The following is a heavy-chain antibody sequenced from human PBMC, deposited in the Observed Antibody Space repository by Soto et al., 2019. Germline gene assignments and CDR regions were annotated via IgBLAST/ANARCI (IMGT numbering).Heavy chain of an antibody. CDR3: ARGRGDIVVVPAAIPFGY. CDR2: INHSGST. Sequence: SETLSLTCAVYGGSFSGYYWSWIRQPPGKGLEWLGEINHSGSTNYNPSLKSRVTITVDTSKNQFSLKLSSVTAADTAVYYCARGRGDIVVVPAAIPFGYWGQGTLVTVSS. V-gene: IGHV4-34*01. CDR1: GGSFSGYY. J-gene: IGHJ4*02. D-gene: IGHD2-2*01.